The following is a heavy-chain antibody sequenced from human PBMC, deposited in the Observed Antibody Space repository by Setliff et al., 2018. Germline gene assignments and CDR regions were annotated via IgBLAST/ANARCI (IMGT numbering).Heavy chain of an antibody. J-gene: IGHJ4*02. Sequence: GGSLRLSCAASGFTFSRYSMNWVRQAPGKGLEWVSYISSRSSTIYYADSVKGRFTISRDNAKNSLYLQMNSLRAEDTAVYYCARGTGPFDYWGQGTLVTVSS. CDR3: ARGTGPFDY. V-gene: IGHV3-48*04. CDR1: GFTFSRYS. CDR2: ISSRSSTI. D-gene: IGHD7-27*01.